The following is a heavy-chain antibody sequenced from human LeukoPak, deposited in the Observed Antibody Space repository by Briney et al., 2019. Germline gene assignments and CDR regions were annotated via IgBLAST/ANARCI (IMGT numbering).Heavy chain of an antibody. Sequence: GGSLRLSCAASGFTFTNHWMSWVRQAPGKGLEWVANIKEDGSEKYYVDSVKGRFTVSRDNVKNSLFLQTNSLRVEDTAVYYCAKSGSSVFWSWGQGTLVTVSS. CDR3: AKSGSSVFWS. CDR2: IKEDGSEK. V-gene: IGHV3-7*03. J-gene: IGHJ5*02. CDR1: GFTFTNHW. D-gene: IGHD3-3*02.